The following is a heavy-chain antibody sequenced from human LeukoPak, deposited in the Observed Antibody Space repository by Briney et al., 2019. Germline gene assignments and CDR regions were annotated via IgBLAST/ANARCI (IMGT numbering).Heavy chain of an antibody. J-gene: IGHJ4*02. V-gene: IGHV3-66*02. CDR2: IYSGGRT. CDR1: GFTVSSNY. Sequence: GGSLRLSCAASGFTVSSNYMSWVRQAPGKGLEWVSVIYSGGRTYYADSVKGRFTISRDNSKTALYLQMNSLRAEDTAVYYCARDFPRGIKETSDWGQGTLVTVSS. D-gene: IGHD2/OR15-2a*01. CDR3: ARDFPRGIKETSD.